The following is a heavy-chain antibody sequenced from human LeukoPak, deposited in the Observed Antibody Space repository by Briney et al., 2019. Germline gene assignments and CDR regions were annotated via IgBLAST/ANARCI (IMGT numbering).Heavy chain of an antibody. J-gene: IGHJ4*02. CDR1: GFTLSDYY. CDR3: ASGRDGSFPLY. D-gene: IGHD5-24*01. Sequence: GGSLRLSCVASGFTLSDYYMSWIRQAPGKGLEWVSYIRRSSSYTNYADSVKGRFTISRDNAKNSLYLQMNSLRAEDTAVYYCASGRDGSFPLYWGQGTLVTVSS. V-gene: IGHV3-11*06. CDR2: IRRSSSYT.